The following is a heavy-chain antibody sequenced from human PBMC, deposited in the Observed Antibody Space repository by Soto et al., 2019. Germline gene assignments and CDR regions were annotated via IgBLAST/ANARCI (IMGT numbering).Heavy chain of an antibody. Sequence: GGSLRLSCAASGFTFSTYAMGWVRQAPGKGLEWVSVVSSGGGTHYADSVKGRFTVSRDNSKNALSLQMNSLRADDTAVYYCAKRRGAGGHFDYWGQGALVTVSS. D-gene: IGHD2-15*01. J-gene: IGHJ4*02. CDR2: VSSGGGT. CDR1: GFTFSTYA. CDR3: AKRRGAGGHFDY. V-gene: IGHV3-23*01.